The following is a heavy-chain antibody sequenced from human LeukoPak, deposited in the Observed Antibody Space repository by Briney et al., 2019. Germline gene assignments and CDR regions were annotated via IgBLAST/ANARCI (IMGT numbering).Heavy chain of an antibody. D-gene: IGHD3-3*01. J-gene: IGHJ4*02. CDR1: GFTFGKYW. CDR2: IKLDGSEK. Sequence: GGSLRLSCVASGFTFGKYWMSWVRQAPGKGLEWVANIKLDGSEKNYVDSVKGRFTISRDNTKNSLYLQMNSLRVENTAVFYCARDQYDTWSRRGNFDSWGQGTLVIVSS. V-gene: IGHV3-7*03. CDR3: ARDQYDTWSRRGNFDS.